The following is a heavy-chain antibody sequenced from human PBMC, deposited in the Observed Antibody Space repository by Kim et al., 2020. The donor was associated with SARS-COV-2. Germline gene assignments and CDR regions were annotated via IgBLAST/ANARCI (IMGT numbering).Heavy chain of an antibody. Sequence: GGSLRLSCAASGFTFDDYTMHWVRQAPGKGLEWVSLISWDGGSTYYADSVKGRFTISRDNSKNSLYLQMNSLRTEDTALYYCAKGLYDFWSGSDYFDYWGQGTLVTVSS. CDR2: ISWDGGST. J-gene: IGHJ4*02. D-gene: IGHD3-3*01. V-gene: IGHV3-43*01. CDR3: AKGLYDFWSGSDYFDY. CDR1: GFTFDDYT.